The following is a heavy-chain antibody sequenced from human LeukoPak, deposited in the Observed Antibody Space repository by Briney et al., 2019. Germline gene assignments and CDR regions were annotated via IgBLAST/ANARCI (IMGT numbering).Heavy chain of an antibody. CDR3: AKDRGYSSAWYFDY. CDR1: GFTFSSYA. Sequence: GGSLRLSCAASGFTFSSYAMTWVRQAPGRGLECVSGISGSGSSTYYADSVKGRFTISRDNSKNTLYLQMNSLRAEDTAIYYCAKDRGYSSAWYFDYWGQGTLVTVSS. J-gene: IGHJ4*02. D-gene: IGHD6-19*01. V-gene: IGHV3-23*01. CDR2: ISGSGSST.